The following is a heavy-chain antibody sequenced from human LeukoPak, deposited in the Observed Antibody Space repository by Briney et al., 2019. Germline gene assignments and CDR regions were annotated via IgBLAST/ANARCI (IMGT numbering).Heavy chain of an antibody. Sequence: GGSLRLSCAASGFIFSSFDMHWVRQAPGEGLQWLSLISSSSNIFYADSVKGRFTISRDNAKNSLYLQMNSLRDEDTAVYFCARGSDSSGYYGGDWGQGTLVTVSS. CDR3: ARGSDSSGYYGGD. CDR1: GFIFSSFD. D-gene: IGHD3-22*01. V-gene: IGHV3-48*02. CDR2: ISSSSNI. J-gene: IGHJ4*02.